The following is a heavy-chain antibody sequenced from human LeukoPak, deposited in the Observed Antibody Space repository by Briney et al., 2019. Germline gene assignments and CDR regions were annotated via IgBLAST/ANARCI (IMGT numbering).Heavy chain of an antibody. CDR2: TYYGSKYYF. Sequence: SQTLSLTCAISGDSVSTNSAAWNWIRQSPSRGLEWLGRTYYGSKYYFDYAVSVKSRITINPDTSKNQSSLQLSSVTPEDTAVYYCARERLHDYSRTLDYWGQGTLVTVSS. V-gene: IGHV6-1*01. J-gene: IGHJ4*02. CDR1: GDSVSTNSAA. D-gene: IGHD4-11*01. CDR3: ARERLHDYSRTLDY.